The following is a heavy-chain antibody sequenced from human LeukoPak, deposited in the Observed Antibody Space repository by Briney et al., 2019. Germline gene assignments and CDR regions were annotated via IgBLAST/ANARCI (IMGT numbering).Heavy chain of an antibody. V-gene: IGHV4-61*02. D-gene: IGHD6-19*01. J-gene: IGHJ5*02. Sequence: SETLSLTCTVSGGSISSSSYYWRWIRQPAGKGLEWIGRIYTSGSTNYNPSLKSRVTMSVDTSKNQFSLKLSSVTAADTAVYYCAREVAVAGRGWFDPWGQGTLVTVSS. CDR1: GGSISSSSYY. CDR2: IYTSGST. CDR3: AREVAVAGRGWFDP.